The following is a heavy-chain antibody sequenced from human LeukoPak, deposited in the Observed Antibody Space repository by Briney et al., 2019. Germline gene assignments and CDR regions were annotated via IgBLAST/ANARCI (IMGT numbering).Heavy chain of an antibody. CDR1: GGTFSSYA. Sequence: ASVKVSCKASGGTFSSYAISWVRQAPGQGLEWMGIINPSGANTGYAQKFQGRVTMTRDTSTSTVYMELSSLRSQDTAVYYCAREVGIRGHFDYWGRGTPVTVSS. D-gene: IGHD1-26*01. CDR2: INPSGANT. V-gene: IGHV1-46*01. J-gene: IGHJ4*02. CDR3: AREVGIRGHFDY.